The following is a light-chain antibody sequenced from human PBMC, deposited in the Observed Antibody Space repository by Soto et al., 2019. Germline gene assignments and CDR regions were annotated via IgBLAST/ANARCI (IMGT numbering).Light chain of an antibody. CDR1: QSVSSSY. CDR2: GAS. Sequence: EMVLTQSPGTLSLSPGERATLSCRASQSVSSSYLAWYQQKPGQAPRLLIYGASSRATGIPDRISGSGSATDFTLTISRLEPEDFAVYYCQQYGSSPFTFGPGTKVDIK. J-gene: IGKJ3*01. V-gene: IGKV3-20*01. CDR3: QQYGSSPFT.